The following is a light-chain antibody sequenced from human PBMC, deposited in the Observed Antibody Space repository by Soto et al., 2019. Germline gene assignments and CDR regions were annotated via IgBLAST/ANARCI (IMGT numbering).Light chain of an antibody. Sequence: QLVLTQPPSASASLGASVKLTCTLSSGHSSYAIAWHQQQPEKGPRYLMKLNSDGSHSKGDGIPDRFSGSSSGAERYLTISSLQSVDEADYYCQTWGTGIRVFGGGTKLTVL. CDR3: QTWGTGIRV. CDR1: SGHSSYA. V-gene: IGLV4-69*01. CDR2: LNSDGSH. J-gene: IGLJ3*02.